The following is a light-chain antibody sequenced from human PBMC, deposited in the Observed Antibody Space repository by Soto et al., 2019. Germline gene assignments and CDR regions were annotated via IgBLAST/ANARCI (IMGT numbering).Light chain of an antibody. Sequence: QSALTQPASVSGSPGQSITISCTGTSSDVGGYNYVSWYQQHPGKAPKLMIYDVSNRPSGVSNRFSGSKSGNTASLTISGIQAQDEADYYCSSHTSSNVVFGGGTKLTVL. CDR1: SSDVGGYNY. CDR3: SSHTSSNVV. J-gene: IGLJ2*01. V-gene: IGLV2-14*01. CDR2: DVS.